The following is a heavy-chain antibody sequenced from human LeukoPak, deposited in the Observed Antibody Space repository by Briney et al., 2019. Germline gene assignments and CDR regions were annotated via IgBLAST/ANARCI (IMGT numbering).Heavy chain of an antibody. Sequence: GASVKVSCKASGYTFTSYAMHWVRQAPGQRFEWMGWINAGNGNTKYSQEFQGRVTITRDTSASTAYMELRSLRSDDTAVYYCARWRGSSFDYWGQGTLVTVSS. CDR2: INAGNGNT. D-gene: IGHD6-13*01. J-gene: IGHJ4*02. CDR3: ARWRGSSFDY. CDR1: GYTFTSYA. V-gene: IGHV1-3*01.